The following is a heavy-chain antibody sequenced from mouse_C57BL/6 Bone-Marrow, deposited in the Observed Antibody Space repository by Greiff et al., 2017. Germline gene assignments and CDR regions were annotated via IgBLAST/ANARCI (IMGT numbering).Heavy chain of an antibody. J-gene: IGHJ4*01. Sequence: EVHLVESGGGLVQPKGSLKLSCAASGFSFNTYAMNWVSQAPGQGLEWVARISSKSNNYATYHAESVKDRFTISRDDSESMLYLQMNNLKTENTAMYYCGGAMDYWGQGTSVTVSS. CDR2: ISSKSNNYAT. CDR3: GGAMDY. V-gene: IGHV10-1*01. CDR1: GFSFNTYA.